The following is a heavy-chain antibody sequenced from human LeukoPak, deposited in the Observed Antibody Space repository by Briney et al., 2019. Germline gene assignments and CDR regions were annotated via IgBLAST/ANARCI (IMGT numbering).Heavy chain of an antibody. V-gene: IGHV1-8*01. CDR2: MNPNSGNT. CDR1: GYTFTSYG. Sequence: ASVKVSCKASGYTFTSYGINWVRQATGQGLEWMGWMNPNSGNTGYAQKFQGRVTMTRNTSISTAYMELSSLRSEDTAVYYCARVLITIDAFDIWGQGTMVTVSS. J-gene: IGHJ3*02. CDR3: ARVLITIDAFDI. D-gene: IGHD3-10*01.